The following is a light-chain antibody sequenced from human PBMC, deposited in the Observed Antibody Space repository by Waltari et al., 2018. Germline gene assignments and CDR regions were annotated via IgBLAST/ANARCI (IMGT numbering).Light chain of an antibody. CDR3: QQYDGSVLT. CDR2: GTS. CDR1: QSVSSIT. V-gene: IGKV3-20*01. Sequence: IVLTHSPDTLSLSPGERATLSCRASQSVSSITLVLLQQRPGQAPRLVIYGTSNRATGFPDRFSGSGSGTDFTLTISRLEPEDFAMYYCQQYDGSVLTFGGGTKVEL. J-gene: IGKJ4*01.